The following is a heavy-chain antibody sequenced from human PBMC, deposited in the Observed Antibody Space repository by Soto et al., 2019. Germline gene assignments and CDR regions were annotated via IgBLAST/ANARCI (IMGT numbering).Heavy chain of an antibody. CDR3: ARDPVGVTHFDY. V-gene: IGHV4-59*01. CDR1: GCSISSYY. CDR2: IYYMGRT. Sequence: SETLSLTCTVSGCSISSYYWNWIRQPPGKGLEWIGYIYYMGRTNYNPSLKSRVTMSIDTSKNQFSLKLSSVTAADTAVYYCARDPVGVTHFDYWGQGALVTVSS. J-gene: IGHJ4*02. D-gene: IGHD1-26*01.